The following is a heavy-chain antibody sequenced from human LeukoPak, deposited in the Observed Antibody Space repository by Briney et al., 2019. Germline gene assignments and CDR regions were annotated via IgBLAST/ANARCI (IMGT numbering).Heavy chain of an antibody. CDR1: GFTFSSYW. CDR3: AREILAPGKTHDY. CDR2: INSDGRST. J-gene: IGHJ4*02. Sequence: PGGSLRLSCAASGFTFSSYWMHWVRQAPGKGLVGVSRINSDGRSTNYADSVKGRFTISRDNAKNTLFLQINSLRAEDTAVYYCAREILAPGKTHDYWGQGTLVTVSS. V-gene: IGHV3-74*01.